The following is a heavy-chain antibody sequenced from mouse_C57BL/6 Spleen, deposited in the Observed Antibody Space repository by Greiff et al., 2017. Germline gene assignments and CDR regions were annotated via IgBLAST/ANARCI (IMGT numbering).Heavy chain of an antibody. V-gene: IGHV1-69*01. CDR3: ARRYYGSSDAMDY. Sequence: QVQLQQPGAELVMPGASVKLSCKACGYTFTSYWMHWVKQRPGQGLEWIGEIDPSDSYTNYNQKFKGKSTLTVDKSSSTAYMQLSSLTSEDSAVYYCARRYYGSSDAMDYWGQGTSVTVSS. CDR1: GYTFTSYW. D-gene: IGHD1-1*01. J-gene: IGHJ4*01. CDR2: IDPSDSYT.